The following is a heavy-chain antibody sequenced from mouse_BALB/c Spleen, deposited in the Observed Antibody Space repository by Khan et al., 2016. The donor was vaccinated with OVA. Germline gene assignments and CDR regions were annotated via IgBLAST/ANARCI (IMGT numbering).Heavy chain of an antibody. CDR2: INTSTGEP. V-gene: IGHV9-3-1*01. Sequence: QIQLVQSGPELKKPGETVKISCKASGYTFTNYGMNWVRQAPGKGLKWMGWINTSTGEPTYADDFRGRFAFSLETSASTAYLQINNLKDEDTATYFCARVEYSGTMDYWGHGTSVTVSS. CDR1: GYTFTNYG. CDR3: ARVEYSGTMDY. J-gene: IGHJ4*01.